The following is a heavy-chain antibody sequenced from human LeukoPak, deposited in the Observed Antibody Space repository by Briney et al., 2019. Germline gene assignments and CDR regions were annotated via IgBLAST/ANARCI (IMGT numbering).Heavy chain of an antibody. CDR3: ARQVTFGYAFAYYFDY. V-gene: IGHV4-39*01. D-gene: IGHD5-18*01. CDR2: IHNSEST. J-gene: IGHJ4*02. CDR1: GGSISTSSYY. Sequence: KSSETLSLTCTVSGGSISTSSYYWGWIRQPPGKGLEWIGNIHNSESTYYNPSLKSRVTMSVDTSKNQFSLKLSSVTAADTAAYYCARQVTFGYAFAYYFDYWGQGSLVTVSS.